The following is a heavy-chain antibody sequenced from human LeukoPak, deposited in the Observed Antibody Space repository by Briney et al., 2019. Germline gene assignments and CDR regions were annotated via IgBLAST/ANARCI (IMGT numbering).Heavy chain of an antibody. CDR1: GFIFSSYW. CDR2: INSDGSST. CDR3: ARAQYYDSTTAGGMDV. J-gene: IGHJ6*02. D-gene: IGHD3-22*01. V-gene: IGHV3-74*01. Sequence: GGSLRLSCAVSGFIFSSYWLHWVRQAPGKGLVWVARINSDGSSTNYADSVKGRFTISRDNAKNTLSLQMNSLRAGDTAVYYCARAQYYDSTTAGGMDVWGQGTTVTVSS.